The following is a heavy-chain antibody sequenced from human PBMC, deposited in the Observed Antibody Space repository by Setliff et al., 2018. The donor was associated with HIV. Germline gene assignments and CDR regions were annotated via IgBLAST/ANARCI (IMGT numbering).Heavy chain of an antibody. D-gene: IGHD3-16*02. CDR3: ARDQRDYVWGSYRWDAFDI. CDR1: GFTFSSYS. J-gene: IGHJ3*02. V-gene: IGHV3-48*01. Sequence: GGSLRLSCAASGFTFSSYSMNWVRQAPGKGLEWVSYISSSSSTIYYADSVKGRFTISRDNAKNSLYLQMNSLRAEDTAVYYCARDQRDYVWGSYRWDAFDIWGQGTMVTVSS. CDR2: ISSSSSTI.